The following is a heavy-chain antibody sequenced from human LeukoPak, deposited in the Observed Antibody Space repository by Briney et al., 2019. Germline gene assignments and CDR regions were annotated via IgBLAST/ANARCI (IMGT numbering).Heavy chain of an antibody. D-gene: IGHD6-13*01. CDR3: ARGAEQQPDWFDP. CDR1: GGSISSYY. V-gene: IGHV4-59*12. J-gene: IGHJ5*02. Sequence: PSETLSLTCTVSGGSISSYYWSWIRQPPGKGLEWIGYIYYSGSTNYNPSLKSRVTISVDTSKNQFSLKLSSVTAADTAVYYCARGAEQQPDWFDPWGQGTLVTVSS. CDR2: IYYSGST.